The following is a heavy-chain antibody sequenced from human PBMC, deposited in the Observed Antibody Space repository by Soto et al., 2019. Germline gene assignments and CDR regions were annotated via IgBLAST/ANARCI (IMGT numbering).Heavy chain of an antibody. CDR1: GLTLSDHY. D-gene: IGHD4-17*01. CDR2: TRNRDNGYTT. J-gene: IGHJ4*02. V-gene: IGHV3-72*01. CDR3: VRDVHDYGAYGYYFDY. Sequence: GGSLRLSCAASGLTLSDHYMDWVRQAPGKGLEWVGRTRNRDNGYTTEYAASVRGRFTISRDDSKNSVYLQMDSLKTEDTAVFYCVRDVHDYGAYGYYFDYWGQGVLVTVSS.